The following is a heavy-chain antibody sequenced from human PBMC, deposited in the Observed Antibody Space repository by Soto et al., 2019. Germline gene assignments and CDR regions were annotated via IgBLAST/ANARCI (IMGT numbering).Heavy chain of an antibody. CDR1: GGSVSSGSYY. Sequence: SETLSFTCTVSGGSVSSGSYYWSWIRQPPGKGLEWIGYIYYSGSTNYNPSLKSRVTISVDTSKNQFSLKLSSVTAADTAVYYCARKNGSGQIGGYSSAFDYWGQGTLVTVSS. CDR3: ARKNGSGQIGGYSSAFDY. D-gene: IGHD6-19*01. CDR2: IYYSGST. V-gene: IGHV4-61*01. J-gene: IGHJ4*02.